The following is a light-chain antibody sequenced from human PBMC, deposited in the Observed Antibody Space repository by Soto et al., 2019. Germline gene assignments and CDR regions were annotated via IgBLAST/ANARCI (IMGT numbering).Light chain of an antibody. CDR2: GAS. V-gene: IGKV3-20*01. J-gene: IGKJ1*01. Sequence: EFVVTQSPGTVSLSPGERATLSCRASQSVSSSYLAWYQQKPGQAPRLLIYGASSRATGIPDRFSGSGSGTDFTLTISRLEPEDFAVYYCQQYGSSPRTFGQGTKV. CDR3: QQYGSSPRT. CDR1: QSVSSSY.